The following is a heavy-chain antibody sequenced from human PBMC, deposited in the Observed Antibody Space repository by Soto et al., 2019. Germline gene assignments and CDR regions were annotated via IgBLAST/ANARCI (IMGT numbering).Heavy chain of an antibody. CDR1: GDSIRPYY. Sequence: SETLSLACTVSGDSIRPYYWTWIRQPPGKGLEWIGYVDCSGTANYNPSLKSRVSMSVDTSKNQLSLKVTSVTAADTAMYYCARADTATTTHFDYWGQGTLVTVSS. V-gene: IGHV4-59*12. CDR3: ARADTATTTHFDY. J-gene: IGHJ4*02. CDR2: VDCSGTA. D-gene: IGHD5-18*01.